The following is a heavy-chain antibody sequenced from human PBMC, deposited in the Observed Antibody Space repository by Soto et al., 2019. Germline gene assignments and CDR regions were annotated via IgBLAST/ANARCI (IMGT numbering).Heavy chain of an antibody. CDR1: GFSFSKYG. CDR3: AKALSEWIPTYCFDS. CDR2: ITYDGSNK. Sequence: QVQLVESGGGVGQPGTSLRLSCAASGFSFSKYGIHWVRQAPGKGLEWVAIITYDGSNKYYLDSVKGRFTISIDNSRNTAYLQMDSLTAEDTATYYCAKALSEWIPTYCFDSWGQGARVTVTS. D-gene: IGHD3-3*01. V-gene: IGHV3-30*18. J-gene: IGHJ4*02.